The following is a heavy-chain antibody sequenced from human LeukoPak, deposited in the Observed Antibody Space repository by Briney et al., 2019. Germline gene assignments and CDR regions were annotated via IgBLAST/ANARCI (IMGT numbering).Heavy chain of an antibody. D-gene: IGHD3-10*01. CDR1: GYTFTSYY. Sequence: ASVKVSCKASGYTFTSYYMHWVRQAPGQGLEWMGIINPSGGSTNYAQKFQGRVTMTRDTSTGRVYMELSSLRSEDTAVYYCARGRDYASGSYNYYYSMDVWGQGTTVTVSS. V-gene: IGHV1-46*01. CDR2: INPSGGST. J-gene: IGHJ6*02. CDR3: ARGRDYASGSYNYYYSMDV.